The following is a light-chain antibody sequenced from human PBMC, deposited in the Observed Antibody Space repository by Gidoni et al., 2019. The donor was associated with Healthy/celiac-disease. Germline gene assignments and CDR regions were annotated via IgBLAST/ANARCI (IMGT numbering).Light chain of an antibody. V-gene: IGKV1-39*01. CDR3: QQSYSTKPIT. CDR2: AAS. J-gene: IGKJ5*01. Sequence: DIQMTQSPSSLSASVGDRVTIPCRASQSISSYLNWYQQKPGKAPKLLIYAASSLQSGVPSRFSGSGSGTDFTLTISSLQPEDFATYYCQQSYSTKPITFXQXTRLEIK. CDR1: QSISSY.